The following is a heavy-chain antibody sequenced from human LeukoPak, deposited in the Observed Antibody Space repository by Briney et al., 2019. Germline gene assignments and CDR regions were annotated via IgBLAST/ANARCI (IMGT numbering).Heavy chain of an antibody. J-gene: IGHJ4*02. D-gene: IGHD3-9*01. CDR2: IIPIFGTA. CDR1: GGTFSSYA. Sequence: ASVKVSCKASGGTFSSYAISWVRQAPGQGLEWMGGIIPIFGTANYAQKFQGRVTITADKSTSTAYMELSCLRSEDTAVYYCARSPHILAGENFDYWGQGTLLTVSS. V-gene: IGHV1-69*06. CDR3: ARSPHILAGENFDY.